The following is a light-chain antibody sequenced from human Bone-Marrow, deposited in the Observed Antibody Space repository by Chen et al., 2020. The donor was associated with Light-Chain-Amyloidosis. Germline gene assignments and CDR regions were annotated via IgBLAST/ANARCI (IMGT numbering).Light chain of an antibody. V-gene: IGLV1-44*01. Sequence: QSVLTKPPSASGTPEQRATISCSGSSPNIGTNTVNWYQQLPGTAPKLLIYTNNQRPSGVPGRFSGSKSGTSASLAISGLQSEDEADYYCAAWDDSLKAWVFGGGTKLTVL. CDR3: AAWDDSLKAWV. CDR1: SPNIGTNT. CDR2: TNN. J-gene: IGLJ3*02.